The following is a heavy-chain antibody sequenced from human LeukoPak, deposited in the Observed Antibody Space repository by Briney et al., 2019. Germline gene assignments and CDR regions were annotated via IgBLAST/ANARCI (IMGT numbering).Heavy chain of an antibody. CDR3: ARGALDSSDLYYFDF. CDR2: IYTDGST. Sequence: SETLSLTCTVSGGSISSYSWTWIRQPAGKGLEYIGHIYTDGSTNYNPSLKSRLTMSVDTSKNQFSLKLSSVTAADTAVYYCARGALDSSDLYYFDFWGQGTLVTVSS. D-gene: IGHD3-22*01. V-gene: IGHV4-4*07. J-gene: IGHJ4*02. CDR1: GGSISSYS.